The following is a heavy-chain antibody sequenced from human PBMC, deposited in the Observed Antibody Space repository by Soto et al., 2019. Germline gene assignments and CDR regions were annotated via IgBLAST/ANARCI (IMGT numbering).Heavy chain of an antibody. CDR3: ARHFIGSAGMDV. Sequence: SETLSLTCAVSGGSISSGGYSWSWIRQPPGKGLEWIGYIYHSGSTYYNPSLKSRVTISVDTSKNQFSLQLSSVTAADTALYYCARHFIGSAGMDVWGQGTTVTVSS. CDR2: IYHSGST. V-gene: IGHV4-30-2*01. D-gene: IGHD1-26*01. CDR1: GGSISSGGYS. J-gene: IGHJ6*02.